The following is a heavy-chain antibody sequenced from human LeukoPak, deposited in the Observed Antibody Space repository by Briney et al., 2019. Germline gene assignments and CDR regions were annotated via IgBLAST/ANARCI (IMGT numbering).Heavy chain of an antibody. J-gene: IGHJ5*02. D-gene: IGHD2-15*01. V-gene: IGHV3-23*01. CDR1: GFTFSTYS. CDR3: VGCSGGTCTGNWLDP. CDR2: ISGSAGDT. Sequence: GGSLRLSCAASGFTFSTYSMSWVRQAPGKGLEWVSGISGSAGDTFYAGSVKGRFTISRDNSKNTLYLQMNSLRVGDTGVYHCVGCSGGTCTGNWLDPWGQGTLVTVSS.